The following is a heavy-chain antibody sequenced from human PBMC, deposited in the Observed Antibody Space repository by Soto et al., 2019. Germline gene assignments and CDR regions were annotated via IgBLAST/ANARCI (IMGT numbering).Heavy chain of an antibody. CDR1: GYSFTSYW. D-gene: IGHD3-16*01. V-gene: IGHV5-51*01. Sequence: GESLKISCKGSGYSFTSYWIGWVRQMPGKGLEWMGIIYPGDSDTRYSPSFQGQVTISADKSISTAYLQWSSLKASDTAMYYCARQGRITRPKYGMDVWGQGTTVSVSS. CDR2: IYPGDSDT. J-gene: IGHJ6*02. CDR3: ARQGRITRPKYGMDV.